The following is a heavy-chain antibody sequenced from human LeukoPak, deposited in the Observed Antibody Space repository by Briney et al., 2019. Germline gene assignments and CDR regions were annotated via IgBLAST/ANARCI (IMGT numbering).Heavy chain of an antibody. CDR1: GDSISSHY. V-gene: IGHV4-34*01. Sequence: SETLSLTCTVSGDSISSHYWSWIRQPPGKGLEWIGEINHSGSTNYNPSLKSRVTISVDTSKNQFSLKLSSVTAADTAVYYCARGLDFWSGFWFDPWGQGTLVTVSS. CDR2: INHSGST. D-gene: IGHD3-3*01. CDR3: ARGLDFWSGFWFDP. J-gene: IGHJ5*02.